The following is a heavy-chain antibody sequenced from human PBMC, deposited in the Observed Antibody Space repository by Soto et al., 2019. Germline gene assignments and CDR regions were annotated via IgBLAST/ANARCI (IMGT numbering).Heavy chain of an antibody. J-gene: IGHJ1*01. V-gene: IGHV4-30-2*01. Sequence: SETLSLTCAVSGGSISSGGYSWSWIRQPPGKGLEWIGYIYHSGSTYYNPSLKSRVTISVDRSKNQFSLKLSSVTAADTAVYSCAIAREGNTGYSEYFEHWGQGTPVTVS. D-gene: IGHD3-9*01. CDR2: IYHSGST. CDR1: GGSISSGGYS. CDR3: AIAREGNTGYSEYFEH.